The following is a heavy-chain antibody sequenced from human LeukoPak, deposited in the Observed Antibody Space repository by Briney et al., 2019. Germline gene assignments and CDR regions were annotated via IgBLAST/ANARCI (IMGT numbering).Heavy chain of an antibody. CDR3: AKGQDCGGDCHRTFYYYYGMDV. D-gene: IGHD2-21*02. V-gene: IGHV3-30*02. J-gene: IGHJ6*02. CDR1: GFTFSSYG. CDR2: IRYDGSNK. Sequence: GGSLRLSCAASGFTFSSYGMHWVRQAPGKGLEWVAFIRYDGSNKYYADSVKGRFTISRDNSKNTLYLQMNSLRAEDTALYYCAKGQDCGGDCHRTFYYYYGMDVWGQGTTVTVSS.